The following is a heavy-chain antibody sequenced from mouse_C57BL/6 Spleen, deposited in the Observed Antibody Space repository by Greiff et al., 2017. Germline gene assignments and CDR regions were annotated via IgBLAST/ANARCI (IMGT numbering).Heavy chain of an antibody. J-gene: IGHJ4*01. D-gene: IGHD2-4*01. CDR3: ARGGYDYDRGYYAMDY. CDR1: GFSLTSYG. V-gene: IGHV2-2*01. CDR2: IWSGGST. Sequence: VQLQQSGPGLVQPSQSLSITCTVSGFSLTSYGVHWVRQSPGKGLEWLGVIWSGGSTDYNAAFISRLSISKDNSKSQVFVRMNSLRADDTAIYYCARGGYDYDRGYYAMDYWGQGTSVTVSS.